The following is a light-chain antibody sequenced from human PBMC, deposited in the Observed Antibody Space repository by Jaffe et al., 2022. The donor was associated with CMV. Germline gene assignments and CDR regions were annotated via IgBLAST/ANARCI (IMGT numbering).Light chain of an antibody. V-gene: IGKV3-15*01. J-gene: IGKJ4*01. Sequence: IVMTQSPVTLSVSPGERATLSCRASQTVSSNLAWYQQKPGQAPRLLIYGASTRATGIPARFSGSGSGTEFTLTIGSLQSEDFAVYYCQQYNTWPTFGGGTNVEIK. CDR1: QTVSSN. CDR2: GAS. CDR3: QQYNTWPT.